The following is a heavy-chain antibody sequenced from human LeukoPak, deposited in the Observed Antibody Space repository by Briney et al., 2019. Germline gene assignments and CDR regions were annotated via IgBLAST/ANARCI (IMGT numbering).Heavy chain of an antibody. V-gene: IGHV4-31*03. CDR2: IYYSGST. CDR1: GGSVSSGGYY. CDR3: ARATTVTTPADY. D-gene: IGHD4-17*01. J-gene: IGHJ4*02. Sequence: KPSETLSLTCTVSGGSVSSGGYYWSWIRQHPGKGLEWIAYIYYSGSTYYNPSLKSRVTISVDTSKNQFSLRLSSVTAADTAVYFCARATTVTTPADYWGQGTLVTVSS.